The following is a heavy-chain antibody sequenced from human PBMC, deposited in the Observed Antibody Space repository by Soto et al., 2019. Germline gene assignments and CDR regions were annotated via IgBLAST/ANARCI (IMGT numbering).Heavy chain of an antibody. V-gene: IGHV4-34*01. Sequence: PSETLSLTCAVYGGSFSGYYWSWIRQPPGKGLEWIGEINHSGSTNYNPSLKSRVTISVDTSKNQFSLKLSSVTAADTAVYYCASRGRYCSGGSCYSLVRYYYYYGMDVWGQGTTVTVSS. J-gene: IGHJ6*02. CDR1: GGSFSGYY. D-gene: IGHD2-15*01. CDR2: INHSGST. CDR3: ASRGRYCSGGSCYSLVRYYYYYGMDV.